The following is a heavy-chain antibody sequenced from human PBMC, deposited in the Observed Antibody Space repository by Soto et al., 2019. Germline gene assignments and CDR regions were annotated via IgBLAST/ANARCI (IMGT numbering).Heavy chain of an antibody. CDR2: IYYSGST. J-gene: IGHJ5*02. D-gene: IGHD3-10*01. CDR1: GDSISEYY. Sequence: QVQLQESGTGLVKPSETLSLTCTDSGDSISEYYWSWIRQPTRKGLEWLGYIYYSGSTNSNNPSLKRRVAISVDTPKNEFSLKWRSVSAADTAVYYCARHSSGTSFDPWGQGTLVTVSS. V-gene: IGHV4-59*08. CDR3: ARHSSGTSFDP.